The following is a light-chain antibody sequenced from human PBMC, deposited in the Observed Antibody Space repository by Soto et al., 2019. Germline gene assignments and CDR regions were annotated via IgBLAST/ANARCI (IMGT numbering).Light chain of an antibody. J-gene: IGKJ1*01. CDR3: EQLLTRCWA. CDR2: DAT. CDR1: QSISVW. V-gene: IGKV1-5*01. Sequence: SILSASIGDRVTISCRASQSISVWLAWYQQKPGKAPRVLIFDATALESRVPSRFSGSGSGTEFTLIINALEAIGFATSVSEQLLTRCWAFGQ.